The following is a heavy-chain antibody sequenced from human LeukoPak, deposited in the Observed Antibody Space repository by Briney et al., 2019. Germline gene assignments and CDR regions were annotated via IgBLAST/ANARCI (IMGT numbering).Heavy chain of an antibody. CDR3: VYGSGSYYPKALVY. CDR2: IIPIFGTA. D-gene: IGHD3-10*01. J-gene: IGHJ4*02. Sequence: SVKVSCKASGGTFSSYAISWVRQAPGQGLEWMGGIIPIFGTANYAQKFQGRVTITADESTSTAYMELSSLRSEDTAVYYCVYGSGSYYPKALVYWGQGTLVTVSS. CDR1: GGTFSSYA. V-gene: IGHV1-69*13.